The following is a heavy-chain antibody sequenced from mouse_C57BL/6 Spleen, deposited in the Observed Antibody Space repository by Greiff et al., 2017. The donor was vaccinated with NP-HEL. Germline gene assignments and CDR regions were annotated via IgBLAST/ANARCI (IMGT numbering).Heavy chain of an antibody. CDR3: ARGTWDEDY. J-gene: IGHJ2*01. CDR1: GYTFTSYW. CDR2: IYPSDSET. Sequence: VQLQQPGAELVRPGSSVKLSCKASGYTFTSYWMDWVKQRPGQGLEWIGNIYPSDSETHYNQKFKDKATLTVDKSSSTAYMQLSSLTSEDSAVYYCARGTWDEDYWGQGTTLTVSS. D-gene: IGHD4-1*01. V-gene: IGHV1-61*01.